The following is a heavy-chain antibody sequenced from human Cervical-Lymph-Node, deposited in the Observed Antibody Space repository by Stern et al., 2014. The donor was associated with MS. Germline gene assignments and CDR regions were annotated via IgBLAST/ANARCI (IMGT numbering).Heavy chain of an antibody. V-gene: IGHV5-51*01. D-gene: IGHD5-24*01. CDR3: ARQPNGNINWFDP. CDR1: GYIFTNNW. Sequence: VQLVQSGAEMKQAGESLKNSCRTSGYIFTNNWIGWVRQVPGKGLEWMGTIFPDDSDTKYSPSFQGQVTMSADKSTNTAYLQWSSLKAPDTAIYYCARQPNGNINWFDPWGQGTLVTV. CDR2: IFPDDSDT. J-gene: IGHJ5*02.